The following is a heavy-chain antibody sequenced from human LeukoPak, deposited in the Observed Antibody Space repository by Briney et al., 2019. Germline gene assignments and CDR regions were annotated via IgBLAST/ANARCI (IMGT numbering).Heavy chain of an antibody. CDR3: ARRPTISETGYFDY. CDR2: INHRGDT. J-gene: IGHJ4*02. V-gene: IGHV4-34*01. CDR1: GGSFSTYY. D-gene: IGHD7-27*01. Sequence: SETLSLTCAVYGGSFSTYYWSWIRQSPGKGLEWIAEINHRGDTNYNPSVKSRVTISVDTSKNQFSLKVRSLTAADTAVYYCARRPTISETGYFDYWGQGTLVTVSS.